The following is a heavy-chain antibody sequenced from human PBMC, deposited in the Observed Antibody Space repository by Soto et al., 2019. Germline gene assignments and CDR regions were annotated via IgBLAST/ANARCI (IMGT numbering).Heavy chain of an antibody. CDR3: ARGTMCNSHFDY. CDR1: GFTFSDYW. V-gene: IGHV3-7*04. D-gene: IGHD4-4*01. J-gene: IGHJ4*02. Sequence: GGSLRLSCAASGFTFSDYWMSWVRQAPGKGLEWVANINQDGSEEDYVDSLKGRITISRDNGKNSLSRQMNSLRAEYTAVYYSARGTMCNSHFDYWGQGTLVTVSS. CDR2: INQDGSEE.